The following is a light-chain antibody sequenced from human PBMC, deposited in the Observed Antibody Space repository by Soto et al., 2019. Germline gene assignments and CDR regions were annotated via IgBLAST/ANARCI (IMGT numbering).Light chain of an antibody. J-gene: IGKJ1*01. CDR1: QSISNS. Sequence: EIVLTQSPATLSLSPGERATLSCRASQSISNSLAWYQQKPGQAPSLLIFDASKRATGIPARFSGSGSGTDFTLTISRLEPEDFAVYYCQQYGSSPTFGQGTKVDIK. CDR3: QQYGSSPT. V-gene: IGKV3-20*01. CDR2: DAS.